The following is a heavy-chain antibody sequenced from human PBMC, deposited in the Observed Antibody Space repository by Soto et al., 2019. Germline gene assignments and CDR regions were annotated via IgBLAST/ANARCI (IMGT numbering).Heavy chain of an antibody. CDR3: ASFLGNWYFEL. D-gene: IGHD3-16*01. CDR2: IIPIFNTL. V-gene: IGHV1-69*01. Sequence: QVQLVQSGAEVKKPGSSMKVSCTASGGTFNNCGVSWVRQAPGQGLEWMGGIIPIFNTLNYAQMFLGRPTISPDESATTVYMELSSLTSDDTAVYYCASFLGNWYFELWGRGTLVTVAS. J-gene: IGHJ2*01. CDR1: GGTFNNCG.